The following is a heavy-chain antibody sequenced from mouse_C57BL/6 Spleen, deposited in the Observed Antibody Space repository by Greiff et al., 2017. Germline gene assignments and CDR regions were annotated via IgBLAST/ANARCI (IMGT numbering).Heavy chain of an antibody. CDR1: GYTFTSYW. CDR2: IYPGSGST. Sequence: QVQLQQPGAELVKPRASVKMSCKASGYTFTSYWITWVKQRPGQGLEWIGDIYPGSGSTNYNEKFKSKATLTVDTSSSTAYMQLSSLTSEDSAVYYCARWGGYDGGLDYWGQGTTLTVSS. V-gene: IGHV1-55*01. J-gene: IGHJ2*01. D-gene: IGHD2-2*01. CDR3: ARWGGYDGGLDY.